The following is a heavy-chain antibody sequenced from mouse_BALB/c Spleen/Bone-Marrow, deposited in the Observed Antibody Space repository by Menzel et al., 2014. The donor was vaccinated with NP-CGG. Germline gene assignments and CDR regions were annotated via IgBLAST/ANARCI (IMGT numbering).Heavy chain of an antibody. CDR2: INGNGGST. J-gene: IGHJ2*01. Sequence: EVQLVESGGGLVQPGGSLKLSCAASGFTFSNYGMSRVRQTPDKRLELVATINGNGGSTYYPDSVKGRFTISRDTAKNTLYLQMSSLKSEETAMYYCVRGNYGNYVDYFDFWGQGTTLTVSS. V-gene: IGHV5-6-3*01. D-gene: IGHD2-1*01. CDR3: VRGNYGNYVDYFDF. CDR1: GFTFSNYG.